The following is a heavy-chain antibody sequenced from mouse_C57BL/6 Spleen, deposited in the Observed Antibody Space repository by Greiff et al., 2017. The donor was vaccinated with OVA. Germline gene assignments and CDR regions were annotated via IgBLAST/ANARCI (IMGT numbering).Heavy chain of an antibody. D-gene: IGHD1-1*01. Sequence: VQLVESGAELVKPGASVKISCKASGYAFSSYWMNWVKQRPGKGLEWIGQIYPGDGDTNYNGKFKGKATLTADKSSSTAYMQLSSLTSEDSAVYYCAWDCDSSLACFAYWGQGTLVTVSA. CDR3: AWDCDSSLACFAY. J-gene: IGHJ3*01. CDR1: GYAFSSYW. V-gene: IGHV1-80*01. CDR2: IYPGDGDT.